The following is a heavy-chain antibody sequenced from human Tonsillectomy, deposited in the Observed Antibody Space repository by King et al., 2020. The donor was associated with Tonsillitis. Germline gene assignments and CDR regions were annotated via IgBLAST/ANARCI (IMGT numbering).Heavy chain of an antibody. J-gene: IGHJ1*01. CDR3: AKEPRPVAGAEYFQH. D-gene: IGHD6-19*01. V-gene: IGHV3-30*18. CDR1: GFTFSSHG. Sequence: VQLVESGGGVVQPGRSLRLSCAASGFTFSSHGMHWVRQAPGKGLEWVAAISYDGSNKYYADSVKGRFTISRDNSKNTLYLQMNSLRAEETAVYYCAKEPRPVAGAEYFQHWGQGTLVTVSS. CDR2: ISYDGSNK.